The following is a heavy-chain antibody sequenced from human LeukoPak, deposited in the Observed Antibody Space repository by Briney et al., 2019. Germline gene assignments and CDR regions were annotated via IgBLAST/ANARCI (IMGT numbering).Heavy chain of an antibody. V-gene: IGHV4-39*07. D-gene: IGHD3-22*01. Sequence: SETLSLTCTVSGGSISSSSYYWGWIRQPPGKGLEWIGSIYYSGSTCYNPSVKSRVTISVDTSKNQFSLKLFSVTAADTAVYHCASSDSSGYYVDYWGQGTLVTVSS. CDR1: GGSISSSSYY. J-gene: IGHJ4*02. CDR3: ASSDSSGYYVDY. CDR2: IYYSGST.